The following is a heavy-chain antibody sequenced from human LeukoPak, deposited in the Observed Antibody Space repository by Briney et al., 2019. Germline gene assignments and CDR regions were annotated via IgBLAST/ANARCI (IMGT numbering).Heavy chain of an antibody. Sequence: ASVKVSCKASGYTFTSYGISWVRQAPGQGLEWMGWISAYNGNTNYAQKLQGRVTMTTDTSTSTAYMELRSLRSDDTAVYYCARVDLSGYDLAYNAFDIWGQGTMVTVSS. CDR2: ISAYNGNT. J-gene: IGHJ3*02. D-gene: IGHD5-12*01. CDR1: GYTFTSYG. CDR3: ARVDLSGYDLAYNAFDI. V-gene: IGHV1-18*01.